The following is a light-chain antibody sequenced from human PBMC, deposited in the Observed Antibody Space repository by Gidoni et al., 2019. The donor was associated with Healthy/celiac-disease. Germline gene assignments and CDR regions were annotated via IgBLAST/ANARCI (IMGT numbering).Light chain of an antibody. CDR3: QQYYSTPLT. J-gene: IGKJ4*01. V-gene: IGKV4-1*01. CDR1: QRVLYSSNNKNY. Sequence: DIVMTQSPDSLAVSRDERATIHCKSSQRVLYSSNNKNYLAWYQQKPGQPPKLLIYWASTRESGVPDRFSGSGSGTDFTLTISSLQAEDVAVYYCQQYYSTPLTFGGGTKVEIK. CDR2: WAS.